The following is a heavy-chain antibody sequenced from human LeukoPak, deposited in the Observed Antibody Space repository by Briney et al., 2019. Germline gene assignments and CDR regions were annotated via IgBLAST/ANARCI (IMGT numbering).Heavy chain of an antibody. J-gene: IGHJ4*02. CDR3: ARPKITIGDFDY. CDR2: IYYGGNT. CDR1: GGSVSTSAYY. D-gene: IGHD3-16*01. Sequence: SETLSLTCTVSGGSVSTSAYYWGWIRQPPGKGLEWIGSIYYGGNTYYNPSLKGRVTISADTSKNQFSLILSSVTAADTAVYYCARPKITIGDFDYWGQGTLVTVSS. V-gene: IGHV4-39*01.